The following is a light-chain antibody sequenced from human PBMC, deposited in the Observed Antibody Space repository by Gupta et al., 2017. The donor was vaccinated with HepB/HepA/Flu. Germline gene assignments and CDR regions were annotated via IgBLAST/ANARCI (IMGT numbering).Light chain of an antibody. Sequence: EIVLTQSPVTLSLSPGQRATLSCRASQSIRSNYLAWYQQRPGQAPRLLIYGTSSTATGIPDRFSGSGSGTDFTLTISRLEPEDFAVYYCQQYDSSPRTFGQGTKVEIK. V-gene: IGKV3-20*01. CDR2: GTS. J-gene: IGKJ1*01. CDR3: QQYDSSPRT. CDR1: QSIRSNY.